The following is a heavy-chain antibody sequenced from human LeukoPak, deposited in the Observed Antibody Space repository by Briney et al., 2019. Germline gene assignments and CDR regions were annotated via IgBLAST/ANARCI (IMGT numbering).Heavy chain of an antibody. D-gene: IGHD1-1*01. CDR1: GFPFSYYS. CDR2: ITSSSSTI. Sequence: GSLRIFCSAPGFPFSYYSINWVRPAPGEGLEWVSYITSSSSTIYYADSVKGRFTISRDNAKNSLYLQMNSLRAEDTTVYYCARGNNHDAFDIWGQGTMVTVSS. CDR3: ARGNNHDAFDI. V-gene: IGHV3-48*01. J-gene: IGHJ3*02.